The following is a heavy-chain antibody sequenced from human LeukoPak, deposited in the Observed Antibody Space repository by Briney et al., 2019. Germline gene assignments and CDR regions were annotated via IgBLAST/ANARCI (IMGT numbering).Heavy chain of an antibody. CDR3: ARGSSGGSYLPYYFDY. V-gene: IGHV1-2*02. D-gene: IGHD1-26*01. CDR1: GYTFTGYY. CDR2: INPNSGGT. Sequence: ASVKVSCKASGYTFTGYYMHWVRQAPGQGLEWMGWINPNSGGTNYAQKFQGRVTMARDTSISTAYMELSSLRSDDTALYYCARGSSGGSYLPYYFDYWGQGTLVTVSS. J-gene: IGHJ4*02.